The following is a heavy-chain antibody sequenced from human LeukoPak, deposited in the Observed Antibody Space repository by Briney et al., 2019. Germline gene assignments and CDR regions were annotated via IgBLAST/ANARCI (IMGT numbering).Heavy chain of an antibody. V-gene: IGHV3-74*01. CDR2: INTDGSST. Sequence: PGGSLRLSCAASGFTFSSYWMHWVRQAPGKGLVWVSRINTDGSSTSYADSVKGRFTISRDNAKNTLYLQMNSLRAEDTAAYYXAXVGTVTTLGYFDLWGRGTLVTVSS. CDR1: GFTFSSYW. J-gene: IGHJ2*01. CDR3: AXVGTVTTLGYFDL. D-gene: IGHD4-11*01.